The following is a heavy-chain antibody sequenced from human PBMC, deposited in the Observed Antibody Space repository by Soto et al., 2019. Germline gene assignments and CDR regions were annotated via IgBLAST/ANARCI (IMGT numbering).Heavy chain of an antibody. Sequence: EVQLLESGGDLVQPGGSLRLSCAASGFAFSNYAVTWVRQAQGKGLEWVSSISRSGNVIYYADSVKGRFIISRDNSKNTLYLKKNSLRAEDTAMYYCAKDPNGDYIGAFDDWGQGTLVTVSS. D-gene: IGHD4-17*01. CDR2: ISRSGNVI. V-gene: IGHV3-23*01. CDR1: GFAFSNYA. J-gene: IGHJ4*02. CDR3: AKDPNGDYIGAFDD.